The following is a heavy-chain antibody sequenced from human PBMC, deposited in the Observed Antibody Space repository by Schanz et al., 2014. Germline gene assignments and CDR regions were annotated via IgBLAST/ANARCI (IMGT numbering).Heavy chain of an antibody. D-gene: IGHD1-1*01. CDR2: VSRSTPDI. Sequence: DVQLLESGGGLVQPGGSLRLSCAASGFTFTNYAMSWVRQAPGKGLEWVSYVSRSTPDIYYADSVKGRFTMSRDNAKNSVFLQMNSLRAEDTALYYCARDRRNADLDYWGQGTLVIVSS. J-gene: IGHJ4*02. V-gene: IGHV3-48*01. CDR1: GFTFTNYA. CDR3: ARDRRNADLDY.